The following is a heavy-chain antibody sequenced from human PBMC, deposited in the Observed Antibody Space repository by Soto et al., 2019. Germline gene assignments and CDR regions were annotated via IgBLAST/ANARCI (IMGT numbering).Heavy chain of an antibody. V-gene: IGHV4-30-4*01. Sequence: QVQLQESGPGLVKPSQTLSLTCTVSGGSITSGDYYWSWIRQPRGKGLEWFGYTYYSGSTYYNPSLKSQVTISVDTPKSQCSLKLSSVTAADTAVYYCARVTKDIVLVPAAMPDYIDYWGQGTLVTVSS. CDR3: ARVTKDIVLVPAAMPDYIDY. CDR2: TYYSGST. J-gene: IGHJ4*02. D-gene: IGHD2-2*01. CDR1: GGSITSGDYY.